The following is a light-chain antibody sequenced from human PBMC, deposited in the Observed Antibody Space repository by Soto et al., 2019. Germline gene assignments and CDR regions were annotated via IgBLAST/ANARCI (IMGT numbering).Light chain of an antibody. CDR2: ATS. V-gene: IGKV3-20*01. J-gene: IGKJ1*01. Sequence: EIVLTQSPGTLSLSPGERATLSCRASQSVDTNYLTWYQQKPGQAPRLLIYATSNRATGIPDRFSGSGSGTDFTLTISRLEPEDFAVYSCQQYGSSPRTFGQGTKVEI. CDR1: QSVDTNY. CDR3: QQYGSSPRT.